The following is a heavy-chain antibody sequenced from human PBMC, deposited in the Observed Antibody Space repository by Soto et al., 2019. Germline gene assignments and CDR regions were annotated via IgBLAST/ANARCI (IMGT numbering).Heavy chain of an antibody. V-gene: IGHV4-39*01. CDR2: IYYSGST. CDR3: ARQTPGYSSSWYRNYYYDGMDV. CDR1: GGSISSRSYY. Sequence: PSETLSLTCTVSGGSISSRSYYWGWIRQPPGKGLAWIGSIYYSGSTYYNPSLKSRVTISVDTSKNQFSLKLSSVTAADTAVYYCARQTPGYSSSWYRNYYYDGMDVWGQGTTVTSP. J-gene: IGHJ6*02. D-gene: IGHD6-13*01.